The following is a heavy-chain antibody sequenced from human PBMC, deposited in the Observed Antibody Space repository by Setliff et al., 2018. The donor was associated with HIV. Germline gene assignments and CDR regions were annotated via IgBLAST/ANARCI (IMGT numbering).Heavy chain of an antibody. CDR2: INVGNGDT. CDR1: GYTFTTYS. Sequence: ASVKVSCKASGYTFTTYSMHWVRQAPGHSLEWMGWINVGNGDTKYSQEFQGRISITRDTSTNTAYMELSSLRSDDTAVYFCARGALLAVFDFGHWGQGTQVTVSS. CDR3: ARGALLAVFDFGH. J-gene: IGHJ4*02. V-gene: IGHV1-3*01. D-gene: IGHD3-10*01.